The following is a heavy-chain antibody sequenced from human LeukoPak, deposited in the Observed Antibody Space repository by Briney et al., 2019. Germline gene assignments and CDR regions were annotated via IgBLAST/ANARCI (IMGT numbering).Heavy chain of an antibody. CDR2: IYYSGST. J-gene: IGHJ4*02. V-gene: IGHV4-59*01. D-gene: IGHD2-2*01. Sequence: SETLSLTCTVSGGSISSYYWSWIRQPPGKGLEWIGYIYYSGSTNYNPSLKSRVTISVDTSKNQFSLKLSSVTAADTAVYYCARTRGCSSTSCHPYGYWGQGTLVTVSS. CDR1: GGSISSYY. CDR3: ARTRGCSSTSCHPYGY.